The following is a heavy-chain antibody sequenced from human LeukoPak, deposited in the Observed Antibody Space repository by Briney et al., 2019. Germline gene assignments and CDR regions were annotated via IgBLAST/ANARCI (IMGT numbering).Heavy chain of an antibody. J-gene: IGHJ4*02. CDR1: RFIFSEYA. CDR3: TPGAGSSPLSD. D-gene: IGHD6-13*01. CDR2: IGGDASRP. Sequence: GGSLRLSCSAFRFIFSEYAMYWVRQAPGKGLEWVSVIGGDASRPYYADSVKGRFTISRDNSKNILYLQMDSLRVEDTAVYYCTPGAGSSPLSDLGPGTLVTVSS. V-gene: IGHV3-23*01.